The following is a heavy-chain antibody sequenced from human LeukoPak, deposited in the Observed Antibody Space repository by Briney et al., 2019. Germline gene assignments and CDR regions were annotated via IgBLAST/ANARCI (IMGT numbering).Heavy chain of an antibody. D-gene: IGHD6-13*01. CDR3: ARLPYSNNWHYFDF. V-gene: IGHV5-51*01. Sequence: GESLKISCKGSGSSFTSYWIGWVRQMPGKGLEWMGIIFPGDSDVRYSPSFQGQVTISVDKSITTAYLHWSSLKASDTAIYYCARLPYSNNWHYFDFWGQGTLVTVSS. CDR2: IFPGDSDV. CDR1: GSSFTSYW. J-gene: IGHJ4*02.